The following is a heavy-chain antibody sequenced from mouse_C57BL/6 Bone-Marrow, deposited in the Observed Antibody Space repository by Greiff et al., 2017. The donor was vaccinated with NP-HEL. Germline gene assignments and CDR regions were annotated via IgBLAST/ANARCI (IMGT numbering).Heavy chain of an antibody. Sequence: QVQLQQPGAELVKPGASVKMSCKASGYTFTSYWITWVKQRPGQGLEWIGDIYPGSGSPNYNEKFKSKATLTVDTSSSTAYMQLSSLTSEDSAVYYCARDGSSYRAWFAYWGQGTLVTVSA. CDR1: GYTFTSYW. V-gene: IGHV1-55*01. J-gene: IGHJ3*01. D-gene: IGHD1-1*01. CDR2: IYPGSGSP. CDR3: ARDGSSYRAWFAY.